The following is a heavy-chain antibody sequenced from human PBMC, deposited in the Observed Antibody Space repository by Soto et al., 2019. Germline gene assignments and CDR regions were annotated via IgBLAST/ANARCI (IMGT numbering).Heavy chain of an antibody. J-gene: IGHJ6*03. D-gene: IGHD2-21*01. V-gene: IGHV3-74*01. CDR3: ARARAYCGGDCPKCEGYYYYMDV. CDR1: GFTFSSYW. CDR2: INSDGSST. Sequence: EVQLVESGGGLVQPGGSLRLSCAASGFTFSSYWMHWVRQAPGKGLVWVSRINSDGSSTSYADSVKGRFTISRDNAKNTLYLEMNSLRAEDTAVYYCARARAYCGGDCPKCEGYYYYMDVWGKGTTVTVSS.